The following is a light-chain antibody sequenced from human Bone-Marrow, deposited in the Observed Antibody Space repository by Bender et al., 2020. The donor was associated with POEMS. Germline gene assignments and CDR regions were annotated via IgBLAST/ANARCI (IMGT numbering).Light chain of an antibody. CDR1: KLGDKY. Sequence: SYELTQPPSVSVSPGQTASISCSGDKLGDKYVSWYQQKPGQSPVMVIYQETKRPSGIAARFSASSSRNTATLTISGTQALDEAAYYCQAWDSSTVVFGGGTKLTVL. J-gene: IGLJ2*01. CDR2: QET. V-gene: IGLV3-1*01. CDR3: QAWDSSTVV.